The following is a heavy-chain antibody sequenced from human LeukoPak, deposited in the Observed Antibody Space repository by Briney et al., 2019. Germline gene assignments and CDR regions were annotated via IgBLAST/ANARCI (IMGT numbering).Heavy chain of an antibody. CDR1: GGSFSGYY. CDR2: IHYSGSA. V-gene: IGHV4-34*01. Sequence: PSETLSLTCAVYGGSFSGYYWTWIRQPPGKGLEWIGEIHYSGSAAYNPSLKSRVTISVDTSKNQFSLKMNSVTAADTAVYYCARGQWFRAFWSRGTPVTVSS. CDR3: ARGQWFRAF. J-gene: IGHJ4*02. D-gene: IGHD3-10*01.